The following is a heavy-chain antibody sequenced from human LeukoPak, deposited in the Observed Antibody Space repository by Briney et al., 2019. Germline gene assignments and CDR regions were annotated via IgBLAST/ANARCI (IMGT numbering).Heavy chain of an antibody. D-gene: IGHD3-3*01. J-gene: IGHJ6*03. CDR3: ARVRHDPLEYGYYMDV. CDR2: INQSGNT. Sequence: ESSETLSLTCAVDCGSFSGFYWSWIRQTAGKGLEWIGEINQSGNTNYNPSLTDYNPSLKSRVSISVDTSRKQLSLKLSSVTAAETGVYYGARVRHDPLEYGYYMDVWGKGTTVTVSS. V-gene: IGHV4-34*01. CDR1: CGSFSGFY.